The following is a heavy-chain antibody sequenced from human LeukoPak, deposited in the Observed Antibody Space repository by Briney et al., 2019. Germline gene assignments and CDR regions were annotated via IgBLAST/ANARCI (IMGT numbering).Heavy chain of an antibody. Sequence: GGSLRLSCAASGFTFSSYAMSWVHQAPGKGLEWASAISGSGGSTYYADSVKGRFTISRDNSKNTLYLQMNSLRAEDTAVYYCARDSGSYYNWFDPWGQGTLVTVSS. CDR3: ARDSGSYYNWFDP. D-gene: IGHD1-26*01. CDR1: GFTFSSYA. J-gene: IGHJ5*02. V-gene: IGHV3-23*01. CDR2: ISGSGGST.